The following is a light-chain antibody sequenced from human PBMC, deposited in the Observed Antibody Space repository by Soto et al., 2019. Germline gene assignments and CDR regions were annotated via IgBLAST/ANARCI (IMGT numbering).Light chain of an antibody. J-gene: IGKJ3*01. CDR3: QQLNSFPIP. CDR1: QGIANF. V-gene: IGKV1-9*01. Sequence: IQLTQSPSSLSASVGDRVTISCRASQGIANFLAWYQQKPGKAPQLLIYGASTLQSGVPSRFRGSGSGTDFTLTISRLQPEDFATYYCQQLNSFPIPFGPGTKVDIK. CDR2: GAS.